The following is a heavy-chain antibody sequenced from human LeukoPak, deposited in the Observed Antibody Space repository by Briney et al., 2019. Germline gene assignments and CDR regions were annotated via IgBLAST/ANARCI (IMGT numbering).Heavy chain of an antibody. Sequence: ASVKVSCKASAYTFTGYYMHWVRQAPGQGLEWMGWINPNSGGTNYAQKFQGRVTMTRDTSISTAYMELSRLSSDDTAVYYCARDPPYNYDFWSGYYNHYYYGMDVWGQGTTVTVSS. J-gene: IGHJ6*02. CDR3: ARDPPYNYDFWSGYYNHYYYGMDV. V-gene: IGHV1-2*02. D-gene: IGHD3-3*01. CDR1: AYTFTGYY. CDR2: INPNSGGT.